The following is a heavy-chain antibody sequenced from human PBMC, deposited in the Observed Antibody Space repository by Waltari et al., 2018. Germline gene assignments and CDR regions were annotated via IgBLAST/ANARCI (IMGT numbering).Heavy chain of an antibody. Sequence: QVQLVQSGAEVKKPGSSVKVSCKASGGTFSSYAISWVRQAPGQGHEWMGGIIPIFGTANYAQKFQGRVTITADESTSTAYMELSSLRAEDTAVYYCASYIAAAGPFDYWGQGTLVTVSS. J-gene: IGHJ4*02. D-gene: IGHD6-13*01. V-gene: IGHV1-69*01. CDR2: IIPIFGTA. CDR1: GGTFSSYA. CDR3: ASYIAAAGPFDY.